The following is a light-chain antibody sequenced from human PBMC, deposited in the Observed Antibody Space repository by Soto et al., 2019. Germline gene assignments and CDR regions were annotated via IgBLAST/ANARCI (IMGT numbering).Light chain of an antibody. CDR3: QQVGTSPLT. Sequence: DIQLTQSPSFLSASLGDRVTITCRASQDISNFLAWFQQKPGRPPKLLIYAVFTLQSGVPSRFSGSGSGAEFTLTISSLQPEDFATYYCQQVGTSPLTFGGGTKVEIK. CDR2: AVF. CDR1: QDISNF. J-gene: IGKJ4*02. V-gene: IGKV1-9*01.